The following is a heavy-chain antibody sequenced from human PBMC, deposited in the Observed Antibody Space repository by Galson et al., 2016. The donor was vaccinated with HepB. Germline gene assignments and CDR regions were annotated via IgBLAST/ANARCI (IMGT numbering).Heavy chain of an antibody. V-gene: IGHV3-11*04. Sequence: SLRLSCAASGFAISDYYMTWIRQAPGKGLEWLSYISGRGETTYYTDSVKGRFAISSDSTKNSLHLQMDSLRADDTAVYYCARFRFCTHDINCRNVDVWGHGTTVTVSS. CDR1: GFAISDYY. CDR2: ISGRGETT. J-gene: IGHJ6*02. D-gene: IGHD2-8*01. CDR3: ARFRFCTHDINCRNVDV.